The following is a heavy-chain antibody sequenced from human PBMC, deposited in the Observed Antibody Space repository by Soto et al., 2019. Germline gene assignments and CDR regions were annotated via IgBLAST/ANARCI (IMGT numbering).Heavy chain of an antibody. CDR1: GGTFSSYA. J-gene: IGHJ3*02. CDR2: IIPIFGTA. D-gene: IGHD1-26*01. Sequence: SVKVSCKASGGTFSSYAISWLRQAPGQGLEWMGGIIPIFGTANYAQKFQGRVTITADESTSTAYMELSSLRSEDTAVYYCATDSGSYDAFDIWGQGTMVTVSS. CDR3: ATDSGSYDAFDI. V-gene: IGHV1-69*13.